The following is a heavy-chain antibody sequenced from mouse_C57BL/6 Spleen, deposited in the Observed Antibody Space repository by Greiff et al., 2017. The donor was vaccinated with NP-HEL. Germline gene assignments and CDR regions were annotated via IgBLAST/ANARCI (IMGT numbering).Heavy chain of an antibody. V-gene: IGHV1-69*01. J-gene: IGHJ1*03. CDR2: IDPSDSYT. Sequence: QVQLQQPGAELVMPGASVKLSCKASGYTFTSYWMHWVKQRPGQGLEWIGEIDPSDSYTNYNQKFTGKSTLTVDKSSSTAYMQLSSLTSEDSAVYYCARGDYGSSLWYFDVWGTGTTVTVSS. D-gene: IGHD1-1*01. CDR3: ARGDYGSSLWYFDV. CDR1: GYTFTSYW.